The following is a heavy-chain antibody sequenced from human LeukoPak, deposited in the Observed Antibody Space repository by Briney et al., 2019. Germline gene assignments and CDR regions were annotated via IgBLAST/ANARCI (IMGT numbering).Heavy chain of an antibody. CDR3: AIRIGDY. CDR1: GITFSSYA. V-gene: IGHV3-23*01. Sequence: GSLRLSCVASGITFSSYAMSWVRQAPGKGLEWVSTITDTGGSTYYADSVKGRFTISGNNSGSTLYLQMNSLRVEDTAVYYCAIRIGDYWGQGTLVTVSS. CDR2: ITDTGGST. J-gene: IGHJ4*02. D-gene: IGHD2-15*01.